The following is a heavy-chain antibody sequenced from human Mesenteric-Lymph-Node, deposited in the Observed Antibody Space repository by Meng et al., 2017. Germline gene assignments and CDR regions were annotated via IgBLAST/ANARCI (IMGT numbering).Heavy chain of an antibody. J-gene: IGHJ4*02. CDR3: ARALSKRRSGNNYDILTGYYKTSDY. CDR2: INPNSGGT. D-gene: IGHD3-9*01. Sequence: ASVKVSCKASGYTFTGYFMHRVRQAPGQGLEWMGWINPNSGGTNYAQKFQGRVTMTRDTSISTAYMELSRLRSDDTAVYYCARALSKRRSGNNYDILTGYYKTSDYWGQGTLVTVSS. V-gene: IGHV1-2*02. CDR1: GYTFTGYF.